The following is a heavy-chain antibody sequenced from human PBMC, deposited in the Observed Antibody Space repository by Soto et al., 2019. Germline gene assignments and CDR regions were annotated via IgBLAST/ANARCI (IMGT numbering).Heavy chain of an antibody. J-gene: IGHJ4*02. V-gene: IGHV3-7*01. CDR2: IKQDGSEK. CDR3: AVHVNRGEVDY. CDR1: GFTFSSYW. D-gene: IGHD3-16*01. Sequence: EVQLVESGGGLVQPGGSLRLSCAASGFTFSSYWMSWVRQAPGKGLEWVANIKQDGSEKHYVDSVKGRFTISRDNAKNSLYLQMNSLRAEDTAVYDCAVHVNRGEVDYWGQGTLVTVSS.